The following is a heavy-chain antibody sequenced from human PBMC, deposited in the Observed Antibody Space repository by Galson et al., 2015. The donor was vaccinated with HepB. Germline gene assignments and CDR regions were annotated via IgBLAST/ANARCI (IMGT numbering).Heavy chain of an antibody. D-gene: IGHD2-15*01. CDR3: SHCSGGSCYSGTIFDY. J-gene: IGHJ4*02. CDR2: IYYSGST. V-gene: IGHV4-39*02. Sequence: QPPGKGLEWIGSIYYSGSTYYNPSLESRVTISVDTSKNHFSLRLSSVTAADTAVYYCSHCSGGSCYSGTIFDYWGQGTLVTVSS.